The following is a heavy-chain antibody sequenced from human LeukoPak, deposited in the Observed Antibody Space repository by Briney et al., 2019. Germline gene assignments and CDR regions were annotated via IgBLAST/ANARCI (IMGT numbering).Heavy chain of an antibody. CDR1: GYTFTTYG. CDR2: ISAYNGNT. D-gene: IGHD1-26*01. CDR3: ARNQYSGSYSPRDGMDV. V-gene: IGHV1-18*01. J-gene: IGHJ6*04. Sequence: GASVKVSCKASGYTFTTYGISWVRQAPGQGLEWMGWISAYNGNTNYAQNLQGRVTMTTDTSTSTAYMELRSLRSDDTAMYYCARNQYSGSYSPRDGMDVWGKGTTVTVSS.